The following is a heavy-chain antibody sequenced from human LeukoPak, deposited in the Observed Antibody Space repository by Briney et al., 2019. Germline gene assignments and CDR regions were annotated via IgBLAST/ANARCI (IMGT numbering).Heavy chain of an antibody. D-gene: IGHD4-17*01. V-gene: IGHV3-11*01. Sequence: GGSLRLSCAASGFTFSDYYMSWIRQAPGKGLEWVSYISSSGSTIYYADSVKGRFTISRDNAKNSLYLQMNSLRAEDTAVYYCARDKAYGDSTWTYYFDYWGQGTLVTVSS. CDR2: ISSSGSTI. CDR1: GFTFSDYY. J-gene: IGHJ4*02. CDR3: ARDKAYGDSTWTYYFDY.